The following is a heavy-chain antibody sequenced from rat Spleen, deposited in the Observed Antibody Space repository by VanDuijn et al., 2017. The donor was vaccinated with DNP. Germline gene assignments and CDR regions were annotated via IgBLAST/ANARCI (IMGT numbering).Heavy chain of an antibody. CDR2: ISIKTHNYAT. CDR3: MTMPAY. V-gene: IGHV10-4*01. J-gene: IGHJ3*01. D-gene: IGHD1-12*01. CDR1: GFTFSNYG. Sequence: EVQLVESGGGLVQPGRSLKLSCAASGFTFSNYGMAWVRQAPTKGLEWVATISIKTHNYATLYPDSVKERFTVSRDDSQSMIYLQMNNLKTEDTALYYCMTMPAYWGQGTLVTVSS.